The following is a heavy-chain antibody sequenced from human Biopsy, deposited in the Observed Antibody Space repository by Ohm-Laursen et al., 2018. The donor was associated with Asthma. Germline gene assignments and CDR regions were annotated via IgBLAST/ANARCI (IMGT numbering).Heavy chain of an antibody. CDR3: ARTFHFWSPYHAEHFQL. CDR2: IKHDGSEN. D-gene: IGHD3-3*02. Sequence: SLRLSCAASGFGFSDYGMHWVRQVPGRGLEWVANIKHDGSENNHVDSLKGRFTISRDNAKNSLYLQMNSLRAEDTAVYYCARTFHFWSPYHAEHFQLWGQGTLVTVSS. CDR1: GFGFSDYG. V-gene: IGHV3-7*01. J-gene: IGHJ1*01.